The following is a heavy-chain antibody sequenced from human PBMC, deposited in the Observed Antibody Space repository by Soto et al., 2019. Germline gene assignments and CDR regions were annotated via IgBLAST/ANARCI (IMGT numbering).Heavy chain of an antibody. Sequence: QVNLVQSGGGLVQPGRSLRLSCEASGFTFRNSGMEWIRQAPGKGLEWVARIWYDGSSQYYADSVKGRFTISRDNCKNTLYMEMNSVRVEDTAVYYCARDMASNYDGMDVWGQGTTVIVSS. CDR3: ARDMASNYDGMDV. CDR1: GFTFRNSG. CDR2: IWYDGSSQ. J-gene: IGHJ6*02. D-gene: IGHD2-2*01. V-gene: IGHV3-33*01.